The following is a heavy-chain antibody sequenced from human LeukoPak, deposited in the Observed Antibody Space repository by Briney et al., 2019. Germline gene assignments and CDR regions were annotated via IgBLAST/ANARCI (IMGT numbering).Heavy chain of an antibody. CDR3: AKVRSGSYFIDAFDI. CDR1: GFTFSSYA. CDR2: ISGSGSST. V-gene: IGHV3-23*01. Sequence: GGSLRLSCAASGFTFSSYAMSWVRQAPGKGLEWVSAISGSGSSTYYADSVKGRFTISRDNSKNTLYLQINSLRAEDTAVYYCAKVRSGSYFIDAFDIWGQGTMVTVSS. D-gene: IGHD1-26*01. J-gene: IGHJ3*02.